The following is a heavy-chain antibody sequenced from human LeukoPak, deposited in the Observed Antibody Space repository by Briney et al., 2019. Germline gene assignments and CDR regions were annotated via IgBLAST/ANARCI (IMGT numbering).Heavy chain of an antibody. J-gene: IGHJ4*02. D-gene: IGHD4-11*01. CDR2: ISYDGSNK. CDR1: GFTFSSYA. V-gene: IGHV3-30*04. CDR3: ARDPSRLRGYSNFDY. Sequence: GGSLRLSCAASGFTFSSYAMHWIRQAPGKGLEWVAVISYDGSNKYYADSVKGRFTISRDNSKNTLYLQMNSLRAEDTAVYYCARDPSRLRGYSNFDYWGQGTLVTVSS.